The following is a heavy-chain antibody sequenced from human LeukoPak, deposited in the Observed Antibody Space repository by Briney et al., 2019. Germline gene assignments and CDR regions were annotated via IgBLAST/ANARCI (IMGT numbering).Heavy chain of an antibody. D-gene: IGHD3-9*01. CDR1: GYTFTGYY. Sequence: ASVKVSCKASGYTFTGYYMHWVRQAPGQGLEWMGWISAYNGNTNYAQKLQGRVTMTTDTSTSTAYMELRSLRSDDTAVYYCARGRYFDTPDYWGQGTLVTVSS. CDR2: ISAYNGNT. CDR3: ARGRYFDTPDY. V-gene: IGHV1-18*04. J-gene: IGHJ4*02.